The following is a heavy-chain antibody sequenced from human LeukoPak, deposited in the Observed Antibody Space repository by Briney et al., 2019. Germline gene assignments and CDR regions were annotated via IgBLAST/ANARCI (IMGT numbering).Heavy chain of an antibody. V-gene: IGHV4-38-2*01. J-gene: IGHJ4*02. CDR2: IYYSGST. CDR3: ARLEADDYGDRGSPGTPNAQSN. Sequence: GSLRLSCAASGFIFSDYSMSWIRQPPGKGLEWIGSIYYSGSTYYNPSLKSRVTISVDTSKNQFSLRLSSVTAADTAVFYCARLEADDYGDRGSPGTPNAQSNWGQGTQVTVSS. CDR1: GFIFSDYS. D-gene: IGHD4-17*01.